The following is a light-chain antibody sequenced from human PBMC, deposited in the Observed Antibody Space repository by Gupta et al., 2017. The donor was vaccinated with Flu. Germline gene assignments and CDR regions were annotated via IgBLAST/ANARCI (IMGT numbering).Light chain of an antibody. CDR2: GAS. CDR1: QGVSSN. J-gene: IGKJ4*01. CDR3: QQFNNWPLT. V-gene: IGKV3-15*01. Sequence: EIVMTQSPATLSVSPGERATLSCRASQGVSSNLAWYQQKPGQAPRLLIYGASSRATGIPARFSGSGSGTDFTLTISSLQSEDFAVYYCQQFNNWPLTFGGGTKVEIK.